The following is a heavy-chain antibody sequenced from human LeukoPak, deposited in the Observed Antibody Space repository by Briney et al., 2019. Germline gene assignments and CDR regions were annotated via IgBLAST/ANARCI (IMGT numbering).Heavy chain of an antibody. Sequence: SETLSLTCTVSGGSISSGSYYWSWIRQPAGKGLEWIGRIYTSGSTNYNPSLKSRVTISVDTSKNQFSLKLSSVTAADTAVYYCARHIPSASYYYGSGSAFDIWGQGTMVTVSS. V-gene: IGHV4-61*02. CDR2: IYTSGST. CDR1: GGSISSGSYY. D-gene: IGHD3-10*01. J-gene: IGHJ3*02. CDR3: ARHIPSASYYYGSGSAFDI.